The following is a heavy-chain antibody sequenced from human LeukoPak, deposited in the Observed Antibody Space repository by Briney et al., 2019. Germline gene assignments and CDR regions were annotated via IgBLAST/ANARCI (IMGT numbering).Heavy chain of an antibody. CDR3: VRNLAVAGTCFDS. D-gene: IGHD6-19*01. V-gene: IGHV3-7*03. CDR2: IKQDGSDR. Sequence: GGSLRLSCAASGFTFRNYWMSWVRQAPGTGLEWVANIKQDGSDRNYVTSVRGRFTISRDNAESSLYLQMNSLRVEDTAVYYCVRNLAVAGTCFDSWGQGTLVTAPS. J-gene: IGHJ4*02. CDR1: GFTFRNYW.